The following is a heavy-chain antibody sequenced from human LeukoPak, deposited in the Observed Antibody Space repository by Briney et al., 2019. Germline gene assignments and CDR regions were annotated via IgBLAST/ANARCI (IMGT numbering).Heavy chain of an antibody. CDR1: GYTFTGYY. J-gene: IGHJ3*02. V-gene: IGHV1-18*04. D-gene: IGHD2-15*01. Sequence: ASVKVSCKASGYTFTGYYMHWVRQAPGQGLEWMGWISSYNGNTNYAQKLQGRVTKTTETSTSTAYMELRSLRSDDTAVYYCARVTLSEIVVFDIWGQGTMVTVSS. CDR2: ISSYNGNT. CDR3: ARVTLSEIVVFDI.